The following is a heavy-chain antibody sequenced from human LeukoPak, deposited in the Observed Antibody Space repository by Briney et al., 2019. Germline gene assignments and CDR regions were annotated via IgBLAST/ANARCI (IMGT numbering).Heavy chain of an antibody. V-gene: IGHV3-23*01. CDR3: TASRGSGNFIY. D-gene: IGHD3-10*01. Sequence: GGSLRLSCAASGFTFRSYAMNWVRQAPGKGLEWVSTISGSGSTTNYADSVKGRFTISRDNSRNTLYLQMNSLRAEDTAVYYCTASRGSGNFIYWGQGTLVTVSS. CDR2: ISGSGSTT. J-gene: IGHJ4*02. CDR1: GFTFRSYA.